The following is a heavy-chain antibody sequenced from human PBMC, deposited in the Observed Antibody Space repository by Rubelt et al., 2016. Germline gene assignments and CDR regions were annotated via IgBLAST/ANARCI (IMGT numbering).Heavy chain of an antibody. V-gene: IGHV5-10-1*03. J-gene: IGHJ4*02. CDR2: IDPSDSYI. Sequence: EVQLVQSGAEVKKPGESLRISCKGSGYNFTTYWISWVRQTPGKGLEWMGRIDPSDSYINYSPSFQVHVTISADKSISTAYLQWSSLKASDTAMYYCGRGNSWYPLWGQGTLVTVSS. D-gene: IGHD6-13*01. CDR3: GRGNSWYPL. CDR1: GYNFTTYW.